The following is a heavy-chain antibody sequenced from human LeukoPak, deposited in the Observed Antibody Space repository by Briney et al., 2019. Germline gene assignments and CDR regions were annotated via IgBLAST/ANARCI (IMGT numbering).Heavy chain of an antibody. CDR2: IIPIFGTA. Sequence: SVKVSCKASGGTFSSYAISWVRQAPGQGLEWMGRIIPIFGTANYAQKFQGRVTITTGESTSTAYMELSSLRSEDTAVYYCAGGPYYDFWSGYLRYWGQGTLVTVSS. J-gene: IGHJ4*02. V-gene: IGHV1-69*05. CDR1: GGTFSSYA. CDR3: AGGPYYDFWSGYLRY. D-gene: IGHD3-3*01.